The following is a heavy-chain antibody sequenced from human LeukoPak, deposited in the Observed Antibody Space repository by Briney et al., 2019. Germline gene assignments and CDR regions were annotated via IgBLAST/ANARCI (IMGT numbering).Heavy chain of an antibody. CDR2: ISYDGSNK. J-gene: IGHJ4*02. CDR1: GFTFSSYA. D-gene: IGHD1-26*01. Sequence: HPGGSLRLSCAASGFTFSSYAMHWVRQAPGKGLEWVAVISYDGSNKYYADSVKGRFTISRDNSKNTLYLQMNSLRAEDTAVYYCARLSGSYYEADYWGQGTLVTVSS. CDR3: ARLSGSYYEADY. V-gene: IGHV3-30*14.